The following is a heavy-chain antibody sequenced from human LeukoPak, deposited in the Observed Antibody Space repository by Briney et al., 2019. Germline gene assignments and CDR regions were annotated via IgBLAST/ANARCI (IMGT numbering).Heavy chain of an antibody. V-gene: IGHV4-30-2*01. Sequence: SETLSLTCTVSGGSISSGGYYWSWIRQPPGKGLEWIGYIYHSGSTYYNPSLKSRVTISVDRSKNQFSLKLSSVTAADTAVYYCARGTDNSSWYSLDYWGQGTLVTVSS. CDR3: ARGTDNSSWYSLDY. CDR2: IYHSGST. CDR1: GGSISSGGYY. J-gene: IGHJ4*02. D-gene: IGHD6-13*01.